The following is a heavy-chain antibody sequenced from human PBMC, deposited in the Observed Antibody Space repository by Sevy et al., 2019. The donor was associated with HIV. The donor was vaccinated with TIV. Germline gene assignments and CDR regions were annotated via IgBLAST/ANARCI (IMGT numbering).Heavy chain of an antibody. CDR3: AKSYYYDSSGYHPVAFDI. D-gene: IGHD3-22*01. J-gene: IGHJ3*02. CDR2: ISGSGGST. Sequence: GGSLRLSCAASGFTFSSYAMSWVRQAPGKGLEWVSAISGSGGSTYYADSVKGRFTISRDNSKNTLYLQMNSLRAEDTAVYYSAKSYYYDSSGYHPVAFDIWGQGTMVTVSS. CDR1: GFTFSSYA. V-gene: IGHV3-23*01.